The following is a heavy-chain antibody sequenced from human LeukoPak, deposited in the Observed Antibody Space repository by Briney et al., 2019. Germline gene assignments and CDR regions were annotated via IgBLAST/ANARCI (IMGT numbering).Heavy chain of an antibody. J-gene: IGHJ5*02. CDR3: AKVGSYYYGSGRPRNWFDP. CDR1: GFSFSTSW. Sequence: GGSLRLSCVASGFSFSTSWMHWVRQGPGKGLVWVSRITSDGRSTNYPDSVKGRFTISRDNSKNTLYLQMNSLRAEDTAVYYCAKVGSYYYGSGRPRNWFDPWGQGTLVTVSS. V-gene: IGHV3-74*01. CDR2: ITSDGRST. D-gene: IGHD3-10*01.